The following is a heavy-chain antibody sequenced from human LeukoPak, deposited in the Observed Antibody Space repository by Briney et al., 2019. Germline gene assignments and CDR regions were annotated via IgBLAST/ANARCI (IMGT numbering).Heavy chain of an antibody. D-gene: IGHD3-10*01. CDR1: GYSFTKYW. CDR3: ARGYYGSGAEYYYYYMDV. CDR2: IYPGDSDT. Sequence: GESLKISCKGSGYSFTKYWIGWVRQMPGKGLELMGIIYPGDSDTRYSPSFQGQVTISADKSISTAYLQWSSLKASDTAMYYCARGYYGSGAEYYYYYMDVWGKGTTVTVSS. J-gene: IGHJ6*03. V-gene: IGHV5-51*01.